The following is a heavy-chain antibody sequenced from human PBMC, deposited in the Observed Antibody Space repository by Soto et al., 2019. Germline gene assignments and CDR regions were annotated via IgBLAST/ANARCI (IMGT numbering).Heavy chain of an antibody. CDR2: IGRTGIDR. J-gene: IGHJ4*02. CDR1: GFSFSTST. CDR3: VCDDNRRY. Sequence: EVQLVESGGGLVKPGGSLRLSCAGSGFSFSTSTMNWVRQAPGKGLEFVSSIGRTGIDRYYIDSVKGRCTISRDNAQNSLYLQMNSLRAEDTALYYCVCDDNRRYWGQGTLVTVSS. V-gene: IGHV3-21*01. D-gene: IGHD1-1*01.